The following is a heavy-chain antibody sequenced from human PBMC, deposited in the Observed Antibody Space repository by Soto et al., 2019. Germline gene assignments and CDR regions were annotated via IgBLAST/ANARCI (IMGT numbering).Heavy chain of an antibody. Sequence: QVQLVQSGAEVKKPGSSVKVSCKTSGGTFSTYSIVWVRQAPGEGLEWMGGIIPIFGTANYAQKFQDRVKITADKSTNTAFMELSSLKSEDTAMYYCASSSGNNYGVGKNYYFDYWGQGTLVTVSS. CDR2: IIPIFGTA. CDR1: GGTFSTYS. D-gene: IGHD1-26*01. V-gene: IGHV1-69*06. J-gene: IGHJ4*02. CDR3: ASSSGNNYGVGKNYYFDY.